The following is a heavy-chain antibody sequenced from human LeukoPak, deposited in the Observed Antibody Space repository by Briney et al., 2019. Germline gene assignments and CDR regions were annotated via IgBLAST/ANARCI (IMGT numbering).Heavy chain of an antibody. J-gene: IGHJ3*02. V-gene: IGHV3-23*01. CDR1: GFTFSSYD. Sequence: GGSLRLSCAASGFTFSSYDMSWVRQAPGKGLEWVSSISLGTNGKTYADSVKGRFTISTDNAKNTLYLQMDSLRAEDTAIYYCAKALTRWAFDIWGQGTMVTVSS. D-gene: IGHD3-16*01. CDR3: AKALTRWAFDI. CDR2: ISLGTNGK.